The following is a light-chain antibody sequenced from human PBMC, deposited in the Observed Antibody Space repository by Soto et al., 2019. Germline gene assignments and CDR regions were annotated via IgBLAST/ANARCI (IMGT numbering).Light chain of an antibody. V-gene: IGLV2-11*01. CDR1: SSDFGGSEF. Sequence: QSALTQPRSVSASPGQSVAICCTKTSSDFGGSEFVSWYQQQPGKAPKLIIYDATQRPSGVPDRFSGSKSGDTASLTISGLQAEDEADYYCCSYTYTYSVFGGGTKLTVL. CDR3: CSYTYTYSV. CDR2: DAT. J-gene: IGLJ3*02.